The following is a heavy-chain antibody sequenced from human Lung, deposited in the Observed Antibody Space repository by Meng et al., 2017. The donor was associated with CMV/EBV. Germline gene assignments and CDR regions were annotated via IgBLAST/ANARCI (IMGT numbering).Heavy chain of an antibody. J-gene: IGHJ4*02. CDR2: INHRGST. D-gene: IGHD3-22*01. CDR3: ARGSTSVTMIVVVITAASLAYDS. CDR1: GGSFSGYD. Sequence: SETXSLICAVYGGSFSGYDWSWIRQSPGKGLEWIGEINHRGSTNYNPSLKSRLTISVDTSKNQFSLKLNSVTAADTAVYYCARGSTSVTMIVVVITAASLAYDSWXQGTLVTVSS. V-gene: IGHV4-34*01.